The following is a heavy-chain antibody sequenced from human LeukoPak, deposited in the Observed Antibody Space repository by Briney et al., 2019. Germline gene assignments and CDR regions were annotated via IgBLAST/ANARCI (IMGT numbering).Heavy chain of an antibody. CDR1: GGSISSYY. CDR2: IYYSGST. CDR3: ARVTADYDILTGYYPLAFDY. V-gene: IGHV4-59*01. J-gene: IGHJ4*02. Sequence: PSETLSLTCTVSGGSISSYYWSWIRQPPGKGLEWIGYIYYSGSTNYNPSLKSRVTISVDTSKNQFSLKLSSVTAADTAVYYCARVTADYDILTGYYPLAFDYWGQGTLVTVSS. D-gene: IGHD3-9*01.